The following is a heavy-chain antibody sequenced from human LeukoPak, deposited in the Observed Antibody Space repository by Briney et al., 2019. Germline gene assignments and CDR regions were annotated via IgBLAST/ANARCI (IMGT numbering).Heavy chain of an antibody. Sequence: GESLQISCKGSGYSFTSYWIAWVRQMPGKGLEWMGIIYPGDFETRYSPSFQGQVTISADKSISTAYLQWSSLKASDTAIYYCARAPGSYLDYWGQGSLVTVSS. V-gene: IGHV5-51*01. CDR1: GYSFTSYW. CDR3: ARAPGSYLDY. CDR2: IYPGDFET. J-gene: IGHJ4*02. D-gene: IGHD1-26*01.